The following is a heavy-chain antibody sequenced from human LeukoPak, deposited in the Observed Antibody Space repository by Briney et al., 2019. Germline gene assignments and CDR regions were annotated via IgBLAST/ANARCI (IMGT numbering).Heavy chain of an antibody. J-gene: IGHJ5*02. CDR1: GFTFSSYA. CDR2: ISGSGGST. CDR3: AKDCLGYCSGGRNH. D-gene: IGHD2-15*01. Sequence: GVCLRLSCAASGFTFSSYAMSWVRQAPGKGLEWVTAISGSGGSTYYADSVKGRFTISRDNSKNTLYLQMNSLRAEDTAVYYCAKDCLGYCSGGRNHWGQGTLVTVSS. V-gene: IGHV3-23*01.